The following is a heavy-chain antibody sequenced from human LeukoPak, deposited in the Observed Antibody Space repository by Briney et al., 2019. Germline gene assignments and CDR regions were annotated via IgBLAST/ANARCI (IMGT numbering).Heavy chain of an antibody. D-gene: IGHD2-2*03. CDR2: IYHSGST. CDR1: GYSISSGYY. CDR3: ARHLLDIVVVPAALTPVNWFDP. Sequence: PSETLSLTXAVSGYSISSGYYWGWIRQPPGKGLVWIGSIYHSGSTYYNPSLKSRVTISVDTSKNQFSPKLSSVTAADTAVYYCARHLLDIVVVPAALTPVNWFDPWGQGTLVTVSS. V-gene: IGHV4-38-2*01. J-gene: IGHJ5*02.